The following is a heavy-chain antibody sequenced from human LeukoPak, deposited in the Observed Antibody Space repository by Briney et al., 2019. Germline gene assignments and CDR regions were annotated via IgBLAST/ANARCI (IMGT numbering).Heavy chain of an antibody. V-gene: IGHV4-59*08. D-gene: IGHD1-26*01. CDR3: ASGSPYYYGMDV. Sequence: SETLSLTCTVSGGSMINNYWSWIRQPPGKGLEWIGYIYQTGDSNHNPSLKSRVTISVDTSKNQFSLKLSSVTAADTAVYYCASGSPYYYGMDVWGQGTTVTVSS. CDR1: GGSMINNY. J-gene: IGHJ6*02. CDR2: IYQTGDS.